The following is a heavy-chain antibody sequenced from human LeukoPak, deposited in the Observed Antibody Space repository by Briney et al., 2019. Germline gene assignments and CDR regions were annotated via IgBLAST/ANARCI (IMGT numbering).Heavy chain of an antibody. Sequence: ASVKVSRKASGYTFTSYYMHWVRQAPGQGLEWMGIINPSGGSTSYAQKFQGRVTMTRDTSTSTVYMELSSLRSEDTAVYYCARGRVLLWFGEVYYYYGMDVWGKGTTVTVSS. D-gene: IGHD3-10*01. CDR2: INPSGGST. CDR3: ARGRVLLWFGEVYYYYGMDV. J-gene: IGHJ6*04. V-gene: IGHV1-46*01. CDR1: GYTFTSYY.